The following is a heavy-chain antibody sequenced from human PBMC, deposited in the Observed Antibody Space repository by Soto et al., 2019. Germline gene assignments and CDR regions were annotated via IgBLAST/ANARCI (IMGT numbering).Heavy chain of an antibody. J-gene: IGHJ4*02. CDR2: ISGSGGST. V-gene: IGHV3-23*01. Sequence: GGSLRLSCAASGFTFSSYAMSWVRQAPGKGLEWVSAISGSGGSTYYADSVKGRFTISRDNSKNTLYLQMNSLRAEDTAVYYWAKEEGGYDILTGSYRFFDNGGKGTLVTVPS. CDR3: AKEEGGYDILTGSYRFFDN. D-gene: IGHD3-9*01. CDR1: GFTFSSYA.